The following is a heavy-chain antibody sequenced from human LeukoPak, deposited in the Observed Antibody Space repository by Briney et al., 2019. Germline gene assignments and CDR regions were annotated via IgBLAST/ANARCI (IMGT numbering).Heavy chain of an antibody. Sequence: PGGSLRLSCAASGFTFSSYAMSWVRQIPGKGLEWVSAISGSDAGTYYADSVKGRFTISRDNSKNTLYLQMNSLRAEDTAVYYCAKAENFWSGYWSGYWGQGTLVTVSS. J-gene: IGHJ4*02. CDR2: ISGSDAGT. V-gene: IGHV3-23*01. CDR3: AKAENFWSGYWSGY. CDR1: GFTFSSYA. D-gene: IGHD3-3*01.